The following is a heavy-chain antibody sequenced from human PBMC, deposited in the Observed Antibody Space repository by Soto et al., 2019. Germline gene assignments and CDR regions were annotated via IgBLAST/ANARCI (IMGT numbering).Heavy chain of an antibody. CDR1: GFTFSSHS. D-gene: IGHD3-10*01. Sequence: QVQLVESGGGVVQPGRSLRLSCAASGFTFSSHSIQWVRQAPGKGLEWVAVISYDGSIKYYADSVKGRFTISRDNSKNTAYLQMNSLTAEDTAVFYCSREWSTSGDLYYWCQGTLVIVSS. CDR2: ISYDGSIK. CDR3: SREWSTSGDLYY. J-gene: IGHJ4*02. V-gene: IGHV3-30-3*01.